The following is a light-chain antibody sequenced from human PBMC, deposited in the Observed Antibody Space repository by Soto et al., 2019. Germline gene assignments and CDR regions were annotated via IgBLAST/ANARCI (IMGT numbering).Light chain of an antibody. CDR1: QSIKNY. V-gene: IGKV1-39*01. CDR3: QQCYSTTPIT. J-gene: IGKJ5*01. Sequence: DIQMTQSPSSLSAAIGDRVTITCRASQSIKNYLNWYQHKPGAATKLLIFGASNLESGVPSRFSGSGSGTEFTLSISSLQPEDCATDYCQQCYSTTPITCGQGTRVEIK. CDR2: GAS.